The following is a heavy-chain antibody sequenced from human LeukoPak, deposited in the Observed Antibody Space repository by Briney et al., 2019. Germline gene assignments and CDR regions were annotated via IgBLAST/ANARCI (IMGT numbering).Heavy chain of an antibody. J-gene: IGHJ4*02. CDR1: GFTFNKYA. CDR3: GRDWKLDY. CDR2: ISDNGGDR. D-gene: IGHD1-1*01. Sequence: GGSLRLSCAASGFTFNKYAMSWVRQAPGKGLEWVSAISDNGGDRKYAGSVKGRFTISRDNSKNTLYLQMNSLRAEDTATYYCGRDWKLDYWGQGNLVTVSS. V-gene: IGHV3-23*01.